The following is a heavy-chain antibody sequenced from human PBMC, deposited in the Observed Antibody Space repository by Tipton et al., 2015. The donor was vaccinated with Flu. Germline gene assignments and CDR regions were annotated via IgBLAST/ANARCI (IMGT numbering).Heavy chain of an antibody. CDR2: FYTSGTT. CDR1: GGSISSHY. V-gene: IGHV4-4*07. J-gene: IGHJ3*02. CDR3: ARSDFWSGSAKAFDI. Sequence: LRLSCTVSGGSISSHYWSWIRQSAGKGLEWIGRFYTSGTTNYNPSLKSRLTMSVDTSKNQFSLKLSSVTAADTAVYYCARSDFWSGSAKAFDIWGQGTMVTVSS. D-gene: IGHD3-3*01.